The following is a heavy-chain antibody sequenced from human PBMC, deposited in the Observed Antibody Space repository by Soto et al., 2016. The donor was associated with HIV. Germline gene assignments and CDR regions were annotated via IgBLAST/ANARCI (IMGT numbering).Heavy chain of an antibody. Sequence: EVQLVESGGGLVQPGGSLRLSCAASGFTVSYNYMSWVRQAPGKGLEWVSVIYSGGSTYYADSVKGRFTISRDNAKNLLYLQMNSLRAEDTAVYYCARAETYSSSYQDWGQGTLVTVSS. J-gene: IGHJ4*02. CDR3: ARAETYSSSYQD. CDR1: GFTVSYNY. V-gene: IGHV3-66*01. CDR2: IYSGGST. D-gene: IGHD6-13*01.